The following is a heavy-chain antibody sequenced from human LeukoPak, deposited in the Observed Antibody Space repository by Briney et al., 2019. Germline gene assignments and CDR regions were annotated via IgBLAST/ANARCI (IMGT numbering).Heavy chain of an antibody. J-gene: IGHJ4*02. CDR3: AKSVLIAVAGSNFDY. Sequence: GGSQRLSCAASGFTFSSYAMSWVRQAPGKGLEWVSAISGSGGSTYYADSVKGRFTISRDNSKNTLYLQMNSLRAEDTAVYYCAKSVLIAVAGSNFDYWGQGTLVTVSS. V-gene: IGHV3-23*01. CDR1: GFTFSSYA. CDR2: ISGSGGST. D-gene: IGHD6-19*01.